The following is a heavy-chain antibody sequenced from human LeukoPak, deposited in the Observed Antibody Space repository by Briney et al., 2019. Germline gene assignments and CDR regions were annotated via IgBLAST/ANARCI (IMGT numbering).Heavy chain of an antibody. D-gene: IGHD2-8*01. J-gene: IGHJ4*02. CDR1: GFTFSSYE. CDR2: ISSSGSTI. CDR3: ARGIVLMVYAILDYFDY. Sequence: GGSLRLSCAASGFTFSSYEMNWVRQAPGKGLEWVSYISSSGSTIYYADSVKGRFTISRDNAKNSLYLQMNSLRAEDTAVYYCARGIVLMVYAILDYFDYWGQGTLVTVSS. V-gene: IGHV3-48*03.